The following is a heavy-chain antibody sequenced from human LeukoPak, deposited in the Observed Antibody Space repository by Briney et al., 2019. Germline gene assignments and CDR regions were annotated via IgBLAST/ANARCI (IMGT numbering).Heavy chain of an antibody. Sequence: ASVKVSCKASGYTFTNYGISWVRQAPGQGLEWMGWISAYNGNTNYAQKLQGRDTMTTDTSTSTAYMELRSLRSDDTAMYYCARDDSASVAGTFDYWGQGTLVTVSS. CDR1: GYTFTNYG. CDR2: ISAYNGNT. D-gene: IGHD6-19*01. J-gene: IGHJ4*02. V-gene: IGHV1-18*01. CDR3: ARDDSASVAGTFDY.